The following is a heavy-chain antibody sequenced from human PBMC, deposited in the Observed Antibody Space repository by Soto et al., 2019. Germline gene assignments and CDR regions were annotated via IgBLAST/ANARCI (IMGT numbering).Heavy chain of an antibody. J-gene: IGHJ1*01. CDR3: ASTVATEYFQH. Sequence: SETLSLPCTVSGGSISSGDYYWSWIRQPPGKGLEWIGYIYYSGSTYYNPSLKSRVTISVDTSKNQFSLKLSSVTAADTAVYYCASTVATEYFQHWGQGTLVTVSS. CDR2: IYYSGST. CDR1: GGSISSGDYY. D-gene: IGHD5-12*01. V-gene: IGHV4-30-4*01.